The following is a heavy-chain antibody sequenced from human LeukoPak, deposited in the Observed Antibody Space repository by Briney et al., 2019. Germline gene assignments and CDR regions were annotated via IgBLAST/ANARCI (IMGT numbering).Heavy chain of an antibody. CDR1: GFTFSSYS. CDR3: ARDYDFWSGYYTEATYFDY. D-gene: IGHD3-3*01. V-gene: IGHV3-48*01. J-gene: IGHJ4*02. CDR2: ISSSSSTI. Sequence: GGSLRLSCAASGFTFSSYSMNWVRQAPGKGLEWVSYISSSSSTIYYADSVKGRFTISRDNAKNLLYLQMNSLRAEDTAVYYCARDYDFWSGYYTEATYFDYWGQGTLVTVSS.